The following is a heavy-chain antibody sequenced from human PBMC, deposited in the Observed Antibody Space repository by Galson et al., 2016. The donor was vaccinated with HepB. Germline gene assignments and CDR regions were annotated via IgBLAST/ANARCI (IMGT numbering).Heavy chain of an antibody. CDR3: AKAIQLWGFYYFDY. D-gene: IGHD5-18*01. CDR1: GFTFSSYA. J-gene: IGHJ4*02. Sequence: SLRLSCAASGFTFSSYAMSWVRQAPGKGLEWVSAISGSGGSTYYADSVKGRFTISRDNSKNTPYLQMNSLRAEDTAVYYCAKAIQLWGFYYFDYWGQGTLVTVSS. V-gene: IGHV3-23*01. CDR2: ISGSGGST.